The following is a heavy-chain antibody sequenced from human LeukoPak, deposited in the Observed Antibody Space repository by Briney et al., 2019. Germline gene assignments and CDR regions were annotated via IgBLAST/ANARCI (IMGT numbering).Heavy chain of an antibody. D-gene: IGHD3-22*01. J-gene: IGHJ4*02. Sequence: PGRSLRLSCAASGFTFSSYGMHWVRQAPGKGLEWVAVVWYDGSKKYSADSVKGRITISRDDSKNTLYLQMNSLRAEDTAVHYCARGVGYYDSSGTIDYWGQGTLVTVSS. CDR3: ARGVGYYDSSGTIDY. CDR2: VWYDGSKK. V-gene: IGHV3-33*01. CDR1: GFTFSSYG.